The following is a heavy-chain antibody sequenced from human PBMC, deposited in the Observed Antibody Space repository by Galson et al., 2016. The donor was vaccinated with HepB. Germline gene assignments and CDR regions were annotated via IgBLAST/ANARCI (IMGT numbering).Heavy chain of an antibody. D-gene: IGHD6-13*01. CDR3: SRDEVDRRYSSDWYGWVY. CDR1: GFTFSSYG. Sequence: SLRLSCAAFGFTFSSYGMSWVRQAPGKGLEWVSAVSGSGGSAYYTDSVKGRFTISRDNSKNTLYLQMNSLTVDETAVYYCSRDEVDRRYSSDWYGWVYWGQGTLVTVAS. J-gene: IGHJ4*02. V-gene: IGHV3-23*01. CDR2: VSGSGGSA.